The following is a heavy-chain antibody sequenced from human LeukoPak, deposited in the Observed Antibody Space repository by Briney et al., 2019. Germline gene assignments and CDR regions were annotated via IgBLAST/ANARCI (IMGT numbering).Heavy chain of an antibody. CDR1: GGTFSSYA. V-gene: IGHV1-69*05. CDR3: TGSPAGAFDI. Sequence: ASVKVSCKASGGTFSSYAISWVRQAPGQGLEWMGGIIPIFGTANYAQKSQGRVTITTDESTSTAYMELSSLRSEDTAVYYCTGSPAGAFDIWGQGTMVTVSS. D-gene: IGHD3-10*01. J-gene: IGHJ3*02. CDR2: IIPIFGTA.